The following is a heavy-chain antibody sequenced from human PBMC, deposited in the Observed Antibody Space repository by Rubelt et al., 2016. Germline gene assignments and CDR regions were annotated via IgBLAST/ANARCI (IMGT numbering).Heavy chain of an antibody. CDR1: GGSISSSSYY. Sequence: QLQLQESGPGLVKPSETLSLTCTVSGGSISSSSYYWGWIRQPPGKGLEWIGSIYYSGSTYYNPSLKSRVTISGDTSKNQFSLKLSSVTAADTAVYYCARGRMGFHYYYYGMDVWGQGTTVTVSS. CDR3: ARGRMGFHYYYYGMDV. D-gene: IGHD1-26*01. CDR2: IYYSGST. J-gene: IGHJ6*02. V-gene: IGHV4-39*01.